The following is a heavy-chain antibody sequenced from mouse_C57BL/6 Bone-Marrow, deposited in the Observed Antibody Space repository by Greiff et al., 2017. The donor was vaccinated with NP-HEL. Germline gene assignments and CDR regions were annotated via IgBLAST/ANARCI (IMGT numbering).Heavy chain of an antibody. Sequence: QVQLQQPGAELVMPGASVKLSCKASGYTFTSYWMHWVKQRPGQGLEWIGEIDPSDSYTNYNQKFKGKSTLTVDKSSSTAYMQLSSLTSEDSAGYYCARSGDYGFAYWGQGTLVTVSA. J-gene: IGHJ3*01. CDR1: GYTFTSYW. CDR3: ARSGDYGFAY. D-gene: IGHD2-4*01. V-gene: IGHV1-69*01. CDR2: IDPSDSYT.